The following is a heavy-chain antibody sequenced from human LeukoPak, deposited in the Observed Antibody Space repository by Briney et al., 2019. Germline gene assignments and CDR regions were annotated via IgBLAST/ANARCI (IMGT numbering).Heavy chain of an antibody. CDR3: AKDGYCSSTSCYSSSRLLWYYYYMDV. CDR1: EFSVGSNY. J-gene: IGHJ6*03. D-gene: IGHD2-2*01. V-gene: IGHV3-66*01. CDR2: IYSGGST. Sequence: GGSLRLSCAASEFSVGSNYMTWVRQAPGKGLEWVSLIYSGGSTYYADSVKGRFTISRDNSKNTLYLQMNSLRAEDTAVYYCAKDGYCSSTSCYSSSRLLWYYYYMDVWGKGTTVTVSS.